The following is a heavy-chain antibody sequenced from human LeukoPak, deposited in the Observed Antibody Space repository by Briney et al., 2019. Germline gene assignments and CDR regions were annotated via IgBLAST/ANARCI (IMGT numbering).Heavy chain of an antibody. CDR2: INPNNGNT. CDR3: ARVVAYYDGWPLDI. D-gene: IGHD3-22*01. Sequence: GASVKVSCKASGSSFTAYYIHWVRQAPGQGLEWLGWINPNNGNTNYAQKFQGRVTMTRDTSITTAYMELSRLTSDDTAVFYCARVVAYYDGWPLDIWGQGTMVTVAS. CDR1: GSSFTAYY. V-gene: IGHV1-2*02. J-gene: IGHJ3*02.